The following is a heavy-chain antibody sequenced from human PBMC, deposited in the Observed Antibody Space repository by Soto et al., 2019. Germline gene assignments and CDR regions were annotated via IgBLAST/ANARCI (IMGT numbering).Heavy chain of an antibody. V-gene: IGHV2-5*02. CDR2: IYWDDDK. D-gene: IGHD3-3*01. J-gene: IGHJ4*02. Sequence: QITLNESGPPVVSPTETLTLTCRFSGFSLTTSGVGVGWIRQSPGKAPEWLALIYWDDDKRYSASLKSRLTITKDTSKNQVVLTVSDLDPTNTATYYCAHRVLRTVFGLVTTTAIYFDFWGQGTQVAVSS. CDR3: AHRVLRTVFGLVTTTAIYFDF. CDR1: GFSLTTSGVG.